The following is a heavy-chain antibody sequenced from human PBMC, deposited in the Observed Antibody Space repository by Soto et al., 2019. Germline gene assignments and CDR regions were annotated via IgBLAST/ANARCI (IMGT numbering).Heavy chain of an antibody. CDR3: ARHKDTSSRYLLPDF. J-gene: IGHJ4*02. CDR2: IYYSGNA. Sequence: SETLSLTCTVSGGSITSRSYYWGWIRQPPGKGLEWIGSIYYSGNAYYNPSLKSRVAVSVDTSKNQFSLKVTSVTATDTAVYYCARHKDTSSRYLLPDFWGQGALVTVSS. CDR1: GGSITSRSYY. V-gene: IGHV4-39*01. D-gene: IGHD6-13*01.